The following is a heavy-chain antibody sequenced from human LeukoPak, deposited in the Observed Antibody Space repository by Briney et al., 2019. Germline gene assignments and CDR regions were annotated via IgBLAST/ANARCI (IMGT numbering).Heavy chain of an antibody. D-gene: IGHD6-6*01. Sequence: GGSLRLSCAASGFTFSSYAMSWVRQAPGRGLEGVSAISGSGGSTYYADSVKGRFTISRDNSKNTLYLQMNSLRAEDTAVYYCAMWAFEYSSSDYWGQGTLVTVSS. CDR2: ISGSGGST. CDR3: AMWAFEYSSSDY. J-gene: IGHJ4*02. CDR1: GFTFSSYA. V-gene: IGHV3-23*01.